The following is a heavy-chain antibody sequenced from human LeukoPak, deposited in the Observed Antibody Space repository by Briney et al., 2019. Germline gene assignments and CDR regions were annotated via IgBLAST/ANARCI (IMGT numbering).Heavy chain of an antibody. CDR2: ISSSTTI. V-gene: IGHV3-48*04. Sequence: GGSLRLSCAASGFTFSSYSMNWVRQAPGKGLECVSYISSSTTIYYADSVKGRSTISRDNAKNSLYLQMNSLRAEDTALYYCARLRYNDFWSGHWKYYYYMDVWGKGTTVTVSS. D-gene: IGHD3-3*01. CDR3: ARLRYNDFWSGHWKYYYYMDV. CDR1: GFTFSSYS. J-gene: IGHJ6*03.